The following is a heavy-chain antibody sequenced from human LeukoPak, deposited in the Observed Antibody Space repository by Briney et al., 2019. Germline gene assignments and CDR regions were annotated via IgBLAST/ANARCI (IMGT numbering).Heavy chain of an antibody. D-gene: IGHD4-17*01. CDR2: IYYSGST. V-gene: IGHV4-59*01. Sequence: SETLSLSCTVSGGSISSYYWSWIRQPPGKGLEWVGYIYYSGSTNYNPSLKSRVPISVDTSKNQFSLKLSSVTAADTAVYYCAAQYGDYARDYWGQGTLVTVSS. CDR3: AAQYGDYARDY. CDR1: GGSISSYY. J-gene: IGHJ4*02.